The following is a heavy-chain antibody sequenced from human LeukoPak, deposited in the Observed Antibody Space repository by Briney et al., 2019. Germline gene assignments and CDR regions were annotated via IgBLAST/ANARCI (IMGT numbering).Heavy chain of an antibody. J-gene: IGHJ4*02. CDR3: ATAYCSSTSCYSYY. Sequence: EASVKVSCKASGYTFTGYYMHWVRQAPGQGLEWMGWINPNSGGTNYAQKFQGRVTITADKSTSTAYMELSSLRSEDTAVYYCATAYCSSTSCYSYYWGQGTLVTVSS. V-gene: IGHV1-2*02. CDR1: GYTFTGYY. CDR2: INPNSGGT. D-gene: IGHD2-2*02.